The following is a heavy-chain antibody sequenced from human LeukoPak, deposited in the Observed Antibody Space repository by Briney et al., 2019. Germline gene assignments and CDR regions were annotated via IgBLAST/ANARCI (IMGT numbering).Heavy chain of an antibody. CDR2: IYSGGST. CDR1: GLTFGRHW. Sequence: GGSLRLSCAASGLTFGRHWMSWVRQAPGKGLEWVSVIYSGGSTYYADSVKGRFTISRDNSKNTLYLQMNSLRAEDTAVYYCVRAYYYDSSVDYWGQGTLVTVSS. J-gene: IGHJ4*02. D-gene: IGHD3-22*01. CDR3: VRAYYYDSSVDY. V-gene: IGHV3-53*01.